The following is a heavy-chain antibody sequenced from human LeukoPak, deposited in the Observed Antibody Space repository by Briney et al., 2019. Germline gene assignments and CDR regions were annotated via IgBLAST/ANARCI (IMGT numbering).Heavy chain of an antibody. CDR2: ISGSGGST. V-gene: IGHV3-23*01. J-gene: IGHJ5*02. Sequence: GGSLRLSCAASGFTFSSYAMSWVRQAPEKGLEWVSTISGSGGSTYYTDSVRGRFTISRDISKSTLYLQMNSLRAEDTAVYYCVKDWQWFDPWGQGTLVTVSS. CDR1: GFTFSSYA. CDR3: VKDWQWFDP.